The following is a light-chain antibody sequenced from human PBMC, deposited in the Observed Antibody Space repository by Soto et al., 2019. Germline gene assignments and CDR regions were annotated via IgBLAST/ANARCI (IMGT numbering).Light chain of an antibody. CDR1: QPISDY. CDR3: QQHYNTPRT. J-gene: IGKJ1*01. V-gene: IGKV1-39*01. CDR2: TTS. Sequence: DIPMTQSPSSLSASVGDRVTITCRTSQPISDYLNWYQQKPGKAPTLLIYTTSNLQSGVPSRFSGSGSATHFTLTISSLQPEDFATYYCQQHYNTPRTFGQGTKVEI.